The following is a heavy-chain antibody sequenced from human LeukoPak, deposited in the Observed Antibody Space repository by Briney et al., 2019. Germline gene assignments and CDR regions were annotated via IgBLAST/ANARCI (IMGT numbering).Heavy chain of an antibody. CDR2: IFNSGST. D-gene: IGHD5-12*01. V-gene: IGHV4-59*08. Sequence: PSETLSLACTVSGGSISSYYWSWIRQPPGKGLEWIGYIFNSGSTNYNPSLKSRVTISLDTSKNQFSLKLSSVTAADTAVYYCARSDIVATIGVWGQGTLVTVSS. CDR3: ARSDIVATIGV. J-gene: IGHJ4*02. CDR1: GGSISSYY.